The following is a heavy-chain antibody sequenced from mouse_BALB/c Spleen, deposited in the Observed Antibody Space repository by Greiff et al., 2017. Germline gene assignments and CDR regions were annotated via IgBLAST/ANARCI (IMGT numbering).Heavy chain of an antibody. Sequence: VQLQQSGAELVKPGASVKLSCTASGFNIKDTYMHWVKQRPEQGLEWIGRIDPANGNTKYDPKFQGQATITADTSSNTAYLQLSSLTSEDTAVYYCARWAYDYGGYFDYWGQGTTLTVSS. CDR2: IDPANGNT. CDR3: ARWAYDYGGYFDY. J-gene: IGHJ2*01. D-gene: IGHD2-4*01. CDR1: GFNIKDTY. V-gene: IGHV14-3*02.